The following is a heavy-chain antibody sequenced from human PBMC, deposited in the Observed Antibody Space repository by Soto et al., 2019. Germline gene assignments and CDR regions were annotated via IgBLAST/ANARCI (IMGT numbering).Heavy chain of an antibody. Sequence: QVQLLESGGGVVQPGRSLRLSCAASGFTFSSYGMHWVRQAPGKGLEWVAVIWYDGSNKYYADSVKGRFTISRDNSKNTLYLQMNSLSAEDTAVYFCVRVWPYYDSSGRKGYFDLWGRGTLVTVSS. V-gene: IGHV3-33*01. D-gene: IGHD3-22*01. CDR3: VRVWPYYDSSGRKGYFDL. J-gene: IGHJ2*01. CDR1: GFTFSSYG. CDR2: IWYDGSNK.